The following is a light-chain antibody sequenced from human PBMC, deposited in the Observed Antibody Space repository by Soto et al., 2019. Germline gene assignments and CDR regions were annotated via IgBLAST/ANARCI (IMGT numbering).Light chain of an antibody. CDR1: QSVDRNF. V-gene: IGKV3-20*01. CDR2: DAS. Sequence: EIVLTQSPGTLSLSPGESATLSCRASQSVDRNFLAWFQHKPGQAPRLLIYDASSRATGIPDRFSGSGSGTDFTLTINRLEPEDFAVYYCQHYENTPPSVTFGPGTKVDIK. CDR3: QHYENTPPSVT. J-gene: IGKJ3*01.